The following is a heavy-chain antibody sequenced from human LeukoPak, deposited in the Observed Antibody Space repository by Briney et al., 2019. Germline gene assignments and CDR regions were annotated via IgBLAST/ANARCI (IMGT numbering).Heavy chain of an antibody. J-gene: IGHJ2*01. CDR1: GGSLSSTNYY. CDR2: IYYSGNT. D-gene: IGHD4-11*01. CDR3: ARMRTVTTLAVWYFDL. V-gene: IGHV4-39*07. Sequence: SETLSLTCTVSGGSLSSTNYYWGWIRQPPGKGLEWIGSIYYSGNTYYNPSLKSRVTISVDTSKNQFSLKLSSVTAADTAVYYCARMRTVTTLAVWYFDLWGRGTLVTVSS.